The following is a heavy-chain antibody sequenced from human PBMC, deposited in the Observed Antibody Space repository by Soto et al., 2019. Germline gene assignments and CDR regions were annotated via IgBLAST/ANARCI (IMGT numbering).Heavy chain of an antibody. CDR3: AEVVVSHRGDWFDP. V-gene: IGHV4-31*03. D-gene: IGHD2-15*01. CDR2: IYYSGST. Sequence: SETLSLTCTVSGGSISSGGYYWSWIRQHPGKGLEWIGYIYYSGSTYYNPSLKSRVTISVDTSKNQFSLKLSSVTAADTAVYYCAEVVVSHRGDWFDPWGQGTLVTVSS. J-gene: IGHJ5*02. CDR1: GGSISSGGYY.